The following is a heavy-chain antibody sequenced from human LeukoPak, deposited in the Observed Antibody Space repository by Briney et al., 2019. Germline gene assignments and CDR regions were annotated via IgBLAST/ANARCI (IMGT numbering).Heavy chain of an antibody. J-gene: IGHJ4*02. CDR2: IIPTLGIG. V-gene: IGHV1-69*04. CDR1: GGTFSSYT. D-gene: IGHD3-22*01. CDR3: ARDRGDYYDSSGYYYVSY. Sequence: SVKVSCKASGGTFSSYTISWVRQAPGQGLEWMGRIIPTLGIGNYAQKFLGRVTITADKSTSTAYMELSSLRSEDTAVYYCARDRGDYYDSSGYYYVSYWGQGTLVTVSS.